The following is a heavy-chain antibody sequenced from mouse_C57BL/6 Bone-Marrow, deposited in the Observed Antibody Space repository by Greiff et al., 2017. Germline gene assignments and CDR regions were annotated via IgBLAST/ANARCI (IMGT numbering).Heavy chain of an antibody. J-gene: IGHJ1*03. CDR3: TTGGYFDV. Sequence: VQLKESGAELVRPGASVKLSCTASGFNIKDDYMHWVKQRPEQGLEWIGWIDPENGDTEYASKFQGKATITADTSSNTAYLQLSGLTSEDTAVYYCTTGGYFDVWGTGTTVTVSS. CDR1: GFNIKDDY. CDR2: IDPENGDT. V-gene: IGHV14-4*01.